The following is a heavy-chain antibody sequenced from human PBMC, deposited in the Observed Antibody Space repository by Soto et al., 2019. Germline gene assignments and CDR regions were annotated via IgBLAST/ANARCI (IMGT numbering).Heavy chain of an antibody. V-gene: IGHV3-74*01. CDR2: INSDGSVS. J-gene: IGHJ6*03. CDR1: GFTFSNYW. CDR3: ARGDCVGGTCYSLAGCFYYYMDV. D-gene: IGHD2-15*01. Sequence: EVKLVESGGGLVQPGGSLRLSCAASGFTFSNYWMYWVRQVPGKGLVWVSRINSDGSVSSYADSVKGRLTISRDNVKNTLYLQMNSLRVEDTAVYYCARGDCVGGTCYSLAGCFYYYMDVWGKGTKVTVFS.